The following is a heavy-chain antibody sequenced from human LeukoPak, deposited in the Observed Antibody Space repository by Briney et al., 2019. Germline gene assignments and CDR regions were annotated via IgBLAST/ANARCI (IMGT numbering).Heavy chain of an antibody. V-gene: IGHV1-24*01. CDR2: FDPEDGET. Sequence: ASVKVSCKVSGYTLTELSMHWVRQAPGKGLEWIGGFDPEDGETIYAQEFQGRVTMTEDTSTDTAYMELSSLRSEDTAVYYCATGVSYGSGNFNWFDPWGQGTLVTVSS. CDR3: ATGVSYGSGNFNWFDP. CDR1: GYTLTELS. D-gene: IGHD3-10*01. J-gene: IGHJ5*02.